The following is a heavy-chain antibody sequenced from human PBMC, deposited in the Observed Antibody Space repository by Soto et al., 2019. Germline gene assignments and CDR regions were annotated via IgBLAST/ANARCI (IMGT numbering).Heavy chain of an antibody. V-gene: IGHV4-59*08. CDR1: GGSISSYY. D-gene: IGHD3-9*01. Sequence: QVQLQESGPGLVKPSETLSLTCTVSGGSISSYYWSWIRQPPGKGLEWIGYIYYSGSTNYNPSLTSPVTISVDTPKNQFSLKLRSLTAADTAVYYCARHSPLFWDFDWLLAFDPWGQGTLVTVSS. J-gene: IGHJ5*02. CDR2: IYYSGST. CDR3: ARHSPLFWDFDWLLAFDP.